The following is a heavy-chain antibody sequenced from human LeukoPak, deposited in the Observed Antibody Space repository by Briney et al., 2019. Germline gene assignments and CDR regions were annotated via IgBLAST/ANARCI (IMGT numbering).Heavy chain of an antibody. V-gene: IGHV4-30-4*08. D-gene: IGHD3-3*01. CDR2: IYYSGST. CDR1: GGSLSSGDYY. CDR3: ARASITIFGVVIRDWFDP. Sequence: SETLSLTCTVSGGSLSSGDYYWSWIRQPPGKGLEWIGYIYYSGSTYYNPSLKSRVTISVDTSKNHISLKLSSVTAADTAVYYCARASITIFGVVIRDWFDPWGQGTLVTVSS. J-gene: IGHJ5*02.